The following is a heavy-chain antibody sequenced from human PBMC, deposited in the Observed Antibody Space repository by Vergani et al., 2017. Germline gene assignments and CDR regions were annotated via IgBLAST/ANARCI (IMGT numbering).Heavy chain of an antibody. CDR2: IIPILGIA. D-gene: IGHD1-26*01. CDR1: GYSFTSYW. CDR3: ARLVYSGTD. J-gene: IGHJ4*02. V-gene: IGHV1-69*09. Sequence: VQLVQSGAEVKKPGESLKISCKGSGYSFTSYWIGWVRQMPGKGLEWMGIIPILGIANYAQKFQGRVTITADKSTSTAYMELSSLRSEDTAVYYCARLVYSGTDWGQGTLVTVSS.